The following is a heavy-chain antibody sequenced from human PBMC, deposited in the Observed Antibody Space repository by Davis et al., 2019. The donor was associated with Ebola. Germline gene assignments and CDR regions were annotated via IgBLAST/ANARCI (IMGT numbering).Heavy chain of an antibody. CDR1: GYTFTRYG. CDR2: ISAYNGNT. J-gene: IGHJ5*02. D-gene: IGHD3-22*01. Sequence: AASVKVSCKASGYTFTRYGITWVRQAPGQGLEWMGWISAYNGNTNYAQKLQGRVTMTTDTSTSTAYMELRSLRSDDTAVYYCARTFTMINEGWFDPWGQGTLVTVSS. V-gene: IGHV1-18*01. CDR3: ARTFTMINEGWFDP.